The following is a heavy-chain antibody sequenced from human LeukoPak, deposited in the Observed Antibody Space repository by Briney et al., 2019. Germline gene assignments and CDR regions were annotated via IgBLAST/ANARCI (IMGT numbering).Heavy chain of an antibody. Sequence: PSETLSLTCTVSGDSIRSSSYYWGWTRQPPGKGLEWIGNIYYSGSTYNNPSLTSRVTISVDTSKNQFSLKLSSVTAADTAVYYCARVSRSGSYFGAFEIWGQGTMVTVSS. V-gene: IGHV4-39*07. J-gene: IGHJ3*02. CDR2: IYYSGST. D-gene: IGHD1-26*01. CDR3: ARVSRSGSYFGAFEI. CDR1: GDSIRSSSYY.